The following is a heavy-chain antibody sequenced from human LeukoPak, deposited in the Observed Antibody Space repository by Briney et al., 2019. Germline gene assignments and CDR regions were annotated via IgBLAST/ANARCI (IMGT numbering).Heavy chain of an antibody. Sequence: ASVKVSCKASGYTFTSDYMHWVRHAPGQGLEWMGWINPKSGDTKNAQKFQGRVTMTRDTSISTSYMELSKLRSDDTAVYYCARAEGSGCYDYWGQGSMVTVP. D-gene: IGHD6-19*01. CDR1: GYTFTSDY. CDR2: INPKSGDT. V-gene: IGHV1-2*02. J-gene: IGHJ4*02. CDR3: ARAEGSGCYDY.